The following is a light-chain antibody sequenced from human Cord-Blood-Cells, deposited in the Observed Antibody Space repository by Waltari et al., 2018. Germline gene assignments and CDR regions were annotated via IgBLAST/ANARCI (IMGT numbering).Light chain of an antibody. V-gene: IGKV1-39*01. CDR2: AAS. CDR1: QSISSY. Sequence: DIQMTQSPSSLSASVGDRVTITCRASQSISSYLNWYQQKPGKAPKLLIYAASSLQSWVPSRFSGRGSETDFTLTISSLQPEDFATYYCQQSYSTPGTFGQGTKVEIK. CDR3: QQSYSTPGT. J-gene: IGKJ1*01.